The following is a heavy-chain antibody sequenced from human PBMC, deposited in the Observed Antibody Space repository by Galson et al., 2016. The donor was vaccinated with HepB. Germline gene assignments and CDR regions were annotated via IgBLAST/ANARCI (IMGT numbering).Heavy chain of an antibody. CDR1: QFTFNMYS. Sequence: SLRLSCAASQFTFNMYSMAWVRQAPGKGLEWVSSINGTGTVIYYADSVRGRFTISRDNSKNMLYLHMRSLSPEDTAVYFCAKPLSNDILRGSGLHVWGRGTTVTVSS. J-gene: IGHJ6*02. V-gene: IGHV3-23*01. CDR3: AKPLSNDILRGSGLHV. CDR2: INGTGTVI. D-gene: IGHD2-8*01.